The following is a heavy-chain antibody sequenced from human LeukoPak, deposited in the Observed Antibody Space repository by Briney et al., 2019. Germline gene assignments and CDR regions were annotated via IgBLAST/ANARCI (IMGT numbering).Heavy chain of an antibody. CDR3: ARAVQLWFYDY. J-gene: IGHJ4*02. CDR2: ISSSSSYT. V-gene: IGHV3-11*06. Sequence: GGSLRLSCAASGFTFSDYYMSWIRQAPGKGLEWVSYISSSSSYTNYAYSVKGRFTTSRDNAKNSLYLQMNSLRAEDTAVYYCARAVQLWFYDYWGQGTLVTVSS. D-gene: IGHD5-18*01. CDR1: GFTFSDYY.